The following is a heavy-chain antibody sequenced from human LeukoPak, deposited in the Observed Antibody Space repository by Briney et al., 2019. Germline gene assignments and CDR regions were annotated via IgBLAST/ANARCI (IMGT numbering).Heavy chain of an antibody. J-gene: IGHJ5*02. CDR2: FGTRSTSI. D-gene: IGHD3-10*01. Sequence: PGGSLRLSCAASGFTFRSYNMNWVRQAPGKGLEWVSSFGTRSTSIYYAHSVTGRFTISRGNAKNSLYLQMNSLRAEDTAVYYCARDWMVRGAERINWFDPWGQGTLVTVSS. CDR1: GFTFRSYN. V-gene: IGHV3-21*01. CDR3: ARDWMVRGAERINWFDP.